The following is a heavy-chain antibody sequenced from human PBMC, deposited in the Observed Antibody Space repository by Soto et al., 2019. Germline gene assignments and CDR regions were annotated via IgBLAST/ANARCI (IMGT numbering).Heavy chain of an antibody. V-gene: IGHV3-33*01. Sequence: GGSLRLSCAASGFTFSSYGMHWVRQAPGKGLEWVAVIWYDGSNKYYADSVKGRFTISRDNSKNTLYLQMNSLRAEDTAVYYCARDDKPSATGLWFSDYWGQGTLVTVSS. CDR1: GFTFSSYG. J-gene: IGHJ4*02. CDR2: IWYDGSNK. CDR3: ARDDKPSATGLWFSDY. D-gene: IGHD3-10*01.